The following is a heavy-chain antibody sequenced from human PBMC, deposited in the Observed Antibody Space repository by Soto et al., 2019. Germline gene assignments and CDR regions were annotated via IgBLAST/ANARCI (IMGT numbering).Heavy chain of an antibody. J-gene: IGHJ4*02. Sequence: GGSLRLSCAASGFTFSSYGIHWVRQAPGKGLEWITLISYDEATTFYADSVKGRFTISRDDSKNVSYLQMDSLRRGDTGVYFCASQMYFFDSSGYFPPPIWGQGTLVTVSS. CDR2: ISYDEATT. V-gene: IGHV3-33*03. CDR1: GFTFSSYG. D-gene: IGHD3-22*01. CDR3: ASQMYFFDSSGYFPPPI.